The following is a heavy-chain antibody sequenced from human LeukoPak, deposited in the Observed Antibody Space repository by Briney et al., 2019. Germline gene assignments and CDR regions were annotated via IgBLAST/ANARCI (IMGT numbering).Heavy chain of an antibody. D-gene: IGHD3-22*01. CDR1: GFTFSNLA. Sequence: GGSLRLSCVASGFTFSNLAMGWVRQAPGKGLEWVSVISSSGGSTYYADSAKGRFTISRDNSKNTLYLQMNSLRAEDTAVYYCAKDESSGYYYFDHWGQGTLVTVSS. CDR2: ISSSGGST. J-gene: IGHJ4*02. V-gene: IGHV3-23*01. CDR3: AKDESSGYYYFDH.